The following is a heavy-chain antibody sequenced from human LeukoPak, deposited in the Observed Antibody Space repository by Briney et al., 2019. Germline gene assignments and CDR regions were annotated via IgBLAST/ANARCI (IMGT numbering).Heavy chain of an antibody. J-gene: IGHJ4*02. CDR1: GGSISSGGYY. CDR2: IYYSGST. Sequence: SQTLSLTCTVSGGSISSGGYYWSWIRQHPGKGLEWIGYIYYSGSTYYNPSLKSRVTISVDTSKNQFPLKLSSVTAADTAVYYCARVGYYDSSGYVWGQGTLVTVSS. CDR3: ARVGYYDSSGYV. D-gene: IGHD3-22*01. V-gene: IGHV4-31*03.